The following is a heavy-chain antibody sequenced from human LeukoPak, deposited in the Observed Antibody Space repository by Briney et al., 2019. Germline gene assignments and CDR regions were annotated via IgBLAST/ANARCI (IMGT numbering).Heavy chain of an antibody. J-gene: IGHJ4*02. CDR2: ILSDGSNK. D-gene: IGHD5-18*01. Sequence: GGSLTLSCAASGFTFSSYGMHWVRHAPGKGLEWVAFILSDGSNKYYADSVKGRFTISRENSQSPSYLQMNSLRAEGTAVYYCAKRGTVHVVDTAMAGGLSFDYWGQGTLVTVSS. V-gene: IGHV3-30*02. CDR1: GFTFSSYG. CDR3: AKRGTVHVVDTAMAGGLSFDY.